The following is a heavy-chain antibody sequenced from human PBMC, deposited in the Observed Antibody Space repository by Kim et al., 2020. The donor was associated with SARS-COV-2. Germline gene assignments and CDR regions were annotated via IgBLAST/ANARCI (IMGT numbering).Heavy chain of an antibody. J-gene: IGHJ4*02. Sequence: SETLSLTCAVYGGSFSGYYWSWIRQPPGKGLEWIGEINHSGSTNYNPSLKSRVTISVDTSKNQFSLKLSSVTAADTAVYYCARGRGIYRQWLFSFDYWGQGTLVTVSS. D-gene: IGHD6-19*01. V-gene: IGHV4-34*01. CDR3: ARGRGIYRQWLFSFDY. CDR1: GGSFSGYY. CDR2: INHSGST.